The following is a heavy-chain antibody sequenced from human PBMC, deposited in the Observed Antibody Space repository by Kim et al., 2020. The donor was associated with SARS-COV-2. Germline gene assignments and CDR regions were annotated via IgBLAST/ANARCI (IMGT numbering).Heavy chain of an antibody. V-gene: IGHV1-24*01. J-gene: IGHJ4*02. Sequence: ASVKVSCKVSGYTLTELSMHWVRQAPGKGLEWMGGFDPEDGETIYAQKFQGRVTMTEDTSTDTAYMELSSLRSEDTAVYYCATGVTSTSYYYGSGSYYNKPFDYWGQGTLVTVSS. CDR3: ATGVTSTSYYYGSGSYYNKPFDY. D-gene: IGHD3-10*01. CDR2: FDPEDGET. CDR1: GYTLTELS.